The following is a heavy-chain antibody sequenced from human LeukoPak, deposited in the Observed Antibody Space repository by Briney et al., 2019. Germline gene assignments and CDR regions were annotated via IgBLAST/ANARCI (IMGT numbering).Heavy chain of an antibody. Sequence: ASVKVSCKATGYTFTGYYMHWVRQAPGQGLERMGWINPNSGGTNYAQKFQGRVTMTRDTSISTAYMDLSRLRSDDTAVYYCARDHRVWGSYRLDYWGQGTLVTVSS. CDR2: INPNSGGT. CDR3: ARDHRVWGSYRLDY. D-gene: IGHD3-16*02. CDR1: GYTFTGYY. J-gene: IGHJ4*02. V-gene: IGHV1-2*02.